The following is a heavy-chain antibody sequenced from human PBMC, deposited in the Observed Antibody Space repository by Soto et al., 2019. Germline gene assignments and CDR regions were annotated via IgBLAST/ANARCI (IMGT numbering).Heavy chain of an antibody. D-gene: IGHD2-15*01. CDR1: GGTSSNYP. J-gene: IGHJ6*02. CDR3: ARGYCSGGSCYIGDYYYGLDV. Sequence: QVQLVQSGTEVKKPGSSVKVSCKASGGTSSNYPISWVRQAPGQGLKWMGGIIPILGTVNYAQKFQGRVTITADESKTTVYMELSSLRSDDTAVYYCARGYCSGGSCYIGDYYYGLDVWGQGTTVTVSS. CDR2: IIPILGTV. V-gene: IGHV1-69*01.